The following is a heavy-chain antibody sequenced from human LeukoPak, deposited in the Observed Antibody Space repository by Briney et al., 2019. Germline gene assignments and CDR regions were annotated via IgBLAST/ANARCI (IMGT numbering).Heavy chain of an antibody. V-gene: IGHV4-59*08. CDR3: ATMVAATIFDY. Sequence: SETLSLTCAVSGASISSYYWSWIRQPPGKGLEWIGYIYYSGSTNYNPSLKGRVTISVDTSKNQFSLKLSSVTAADTAVYYCATMVAATIFDYWGQGTLVTVSS. CDR2: IYYSGST. CDR1: GASISSYY. J-gene: IGHJ4*02. D-gene: IGHD2-15*01.